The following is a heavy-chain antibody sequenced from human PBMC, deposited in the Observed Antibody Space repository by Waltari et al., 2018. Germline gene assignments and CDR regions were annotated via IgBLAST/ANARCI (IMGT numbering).Heavy chain of an antibody. CDR2: IYAGSGGT. V-gene: IGHV3-53*01. CDR1: GFNLTYYC. D-gene: IGHD5-12*01. Sequence: VQLVESGGGLLQPGGSLSLSCAASGFNLTYYCMSWARQAPVKGLEWVSVIYAGSGGTFYAESVKGRFTVSRDNSKNTVHLDLHSLTGEDSAVYYCARAGLGSPLQWLQLLDSWGRGTLVTVSS. CDR3: ARAGLGSPLQWLQLLDS. J-gene: IGHJ4*02.